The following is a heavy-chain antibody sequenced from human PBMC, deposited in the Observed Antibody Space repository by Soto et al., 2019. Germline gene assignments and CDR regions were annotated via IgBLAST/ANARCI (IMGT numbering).Heavy chain of an antibody. CDR1: VCRVTSYW. CDR2: IDPSDSYT. J-gene: IGHJ5*02. V-gene: IGHV5-10-1*01. CDR3: ARIVGQYSSSGSRLDP. Sequence: ESLKSSGKGCVCRVTSYWSRWVRQMPGKGLEGMGRIDPSDSYTNYSPSFQGHVTISADKSISTAYLQWSSLKASDTAMYYCARIVGQYSSSGSRLDPWGQGTLVTVSS. D-gene: IGHD6-13*01.